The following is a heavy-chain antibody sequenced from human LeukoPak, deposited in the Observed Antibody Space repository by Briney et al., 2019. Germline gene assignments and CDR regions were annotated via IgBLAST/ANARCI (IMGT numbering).Heavy chain of an antibody. CDR2: INPSGGST. D-gene: IGHD1/OR15-1a*01. V-gene: IGHV1-46*01. CDR1: GYTFTSNY. CDR3: ARAVNTPIYYFEY. J-gene: IGHJ4*02. Sequence: GASVKVSCKAFGYTFTSNYMHWVRQAPGQGLKWMGIINPSGGSTSYAQKFQGRVTMSRDTSTSTVYMELSSLRSDDTAVYYCARAVNTPIYYFEYWGQGALVTVSS.